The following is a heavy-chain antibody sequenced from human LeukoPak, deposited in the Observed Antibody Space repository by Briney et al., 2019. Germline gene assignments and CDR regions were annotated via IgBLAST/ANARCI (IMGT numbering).Heavy chain of an antibody. CDR2: INPNSGGT. CDR1: GYTFTGYY. CDR3: ARFGSNWGFRYFDL. J-gene: IGHJ2*01. V-gene: IGHV1-2*02. D-gene: IGHD7-27*01. Sequence: ASVKVSCKASGYTFTGYYMHWVRQAPGQGLEWMGWINPNSGGTNYAQKFQGRVTMTRDTSISTACMELSRLRSDDTAVYYCARFGSNWGFRYFDLWGRGTLVTVSS.